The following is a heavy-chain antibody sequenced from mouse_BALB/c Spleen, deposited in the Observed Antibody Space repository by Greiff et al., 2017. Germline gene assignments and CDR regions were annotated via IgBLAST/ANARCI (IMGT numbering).Heavy chain of an antibody. CDR3: ASMDYWYFDV. J-gene: IGHJ1*01. CDR2: INPSNGRT. V-gene: IGHV1S81*02. Sequence: QVQLQQPGAELVKPGASVKLSCKASGYTFTSYWMHWVKQRPGQGLEWIGEINPSNGRTNYNEKFKSKATLTVDKSSSTAYMQLSSLTSEDSAVYYCASMDYWYFDVWGAGTTVTVSS. CDR1: GYTFTSYW.